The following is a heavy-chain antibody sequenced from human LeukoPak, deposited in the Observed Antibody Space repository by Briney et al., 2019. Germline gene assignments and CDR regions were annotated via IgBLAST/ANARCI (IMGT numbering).Heavy chain of an antibody. J-gene: IGHJ4*02. V-gene: IGHV4-39*01. CDR2: ISHTGST. CDR1: GGSLSSTSYY. D-gene: IGHD3-22*01. CDR3: ARRTFYYDGSGYYFDY. Sequence: KPSETLSPTCTVPGGSLSSTSYYWAWFPQPPGKGLERIGRISHTGSTYYNPSLKSRVTISVDTCKTQFALRLSSVAAADAAVHYCARRTFYYDGSGYYFDYWGQGTLVTVSS.